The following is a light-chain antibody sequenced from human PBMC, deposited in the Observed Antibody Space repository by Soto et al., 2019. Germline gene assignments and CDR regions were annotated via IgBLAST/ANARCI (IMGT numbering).Light chain of an antibody. CDR3: QQYYSTPWT. Sequence: DSVMTQSPDSLAVSLGERATSNCKSSQIFLYSSNNKNYLAWYHQKPGQPPKLLIYWASTRESGVPDRFSGSGSGTDFTLTISSLQAEDVAVYYCQQYYSTPWTFGQGTKVDI. CDR2: WAS. J-gene: IGKJ1*01. CDR1: QIFLYSSNNKNY. V-gene: IGKV4-1*01.